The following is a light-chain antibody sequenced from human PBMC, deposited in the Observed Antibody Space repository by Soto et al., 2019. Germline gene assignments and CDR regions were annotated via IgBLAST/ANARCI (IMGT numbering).Light chain of an antibody. Sequence: DIVMTQSPDSLAVSLGERATINCKSSQSVFYSSNNKNYLAWYQQKPGQPPKLLIYWTSTRESGVPDRFSGSGSGTDFTLTNSGLQAEDVAVYYCQQYYSAPWTFGQGTKVEIK. CDR3: QQYYSAPWT. CDR2: WTS. CDR1: QSVFYSSNNKNY. V-gene: IGKV4-1*01. J-gene: IGKJ1*01.